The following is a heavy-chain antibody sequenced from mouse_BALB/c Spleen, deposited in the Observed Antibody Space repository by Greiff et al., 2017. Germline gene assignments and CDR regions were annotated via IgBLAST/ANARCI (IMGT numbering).Heavy chain of an antibody. CDR3: ARGDYYGSSYVYYAMDY. J-gene: IGHJ4*01. Sequence: VQLQQPGAELVKPGASVKMSCKASGYTFTSYIMHWVKQTPGQGLEWIGTIYPGNGDTSYNQKFKGKATLTADKSSSTAYMQLSSLTSEDSAVYYCARGDYYGSSYVYYAMDYWGQGTSVTVSS. D-gene: IGHD1-1*01. CDR1: GYTFTSYI. V-gene: IGHV1-12*01. CDR2: IYPGNGDT.